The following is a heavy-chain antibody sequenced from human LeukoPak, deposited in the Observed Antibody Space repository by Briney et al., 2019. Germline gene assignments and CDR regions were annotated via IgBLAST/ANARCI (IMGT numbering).Heavy chain of an antibody. V-gene: IGHV3-21*01. CDR1: GVTFSSYS. CDR2: ISSSSSSI. D-gene: IGHD5-24*01. J-gene: IGHJ4*02. Sequence: GGSLRLSCAASGVTFSSYSMNWVRQAPGKGLEWVSSISSSSSSIYYADSVKGRFTISRDTAKNSLHLQMTSLTADNTAVYYCAGKMATPPKPFDYWGQGTLVTVSS. CDR3: AGKMATPPKPFDY.